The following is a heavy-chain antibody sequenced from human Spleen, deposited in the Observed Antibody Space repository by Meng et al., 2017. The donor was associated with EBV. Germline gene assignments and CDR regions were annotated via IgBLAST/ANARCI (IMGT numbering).Heavy chain of an antibody. CDR1: GFSFSSYW. V-gene: IGHV3-74*01. CDR2: TNEDGATT. D-gene: IGHD1-14*01. Sequence: EVEVVESGGALVQPGGSLRLSCAASGFSFSSYWMHWVRQAPGKGLVWVSRTNEDGATTTYADSVRGRFTISRDNAKNTLYLQMNSLRAEDTAVYYCSRDLAGSDDYWGQGTLVTVFS. J-gene: IGHJ4*02. CDR3: SRDLAGSDDY.